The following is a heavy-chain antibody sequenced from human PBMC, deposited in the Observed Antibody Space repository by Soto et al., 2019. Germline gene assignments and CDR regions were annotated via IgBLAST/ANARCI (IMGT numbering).Heavy chain of an antibody. Sequence: PGGSLRLSCAASGFTFSSYAMSWVRQAPGKGLEWVSAISGSGGSTYYADSVKGRFTISRDNSKNTLYLQMNSLRAEDTAVYYCATHLTYGDYSYYYYYYMDVWGKGTTVTVSS. V-gene: IGHV3-23*01. CDR3: ATHLTYGDYSYYYYYYMDV. D-gene: IGHD4-17*01. J-gene: IGHJ6*03. CDR1: GFTFSSYA. CDR2: ISGSGGST.